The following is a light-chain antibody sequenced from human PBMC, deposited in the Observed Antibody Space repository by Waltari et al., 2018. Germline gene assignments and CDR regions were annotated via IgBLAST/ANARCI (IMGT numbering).Light chain of an antibody. CDR3: QQNYTAPVT. CDR1: HSALYSLNDKNY. CDR2: LAV. Sequence: IVLSQYRHCLALSLGERATINCKSSHSALYSLNDKNYLAWYKQKPGQPPKLLIYLAVTRESGVPQPFSGSGSGTNVALSISSLQAEDAAVYYCQQNYTAPVTFGQGPTLEI. V-gene: IGKV4-1*01. J-gene: IGKJ2*01.